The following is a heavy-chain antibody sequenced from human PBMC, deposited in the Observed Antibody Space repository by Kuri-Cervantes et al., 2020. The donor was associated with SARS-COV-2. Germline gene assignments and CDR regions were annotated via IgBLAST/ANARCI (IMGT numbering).Heavy chain of an antibody. D-gene: IGHD3-16*01. V-gene: IGHV1-18*01. J-gene: IGHJ3*02. CDR1: GGTFSSYA. CDR2: ISAYNGNT. Sequence: ASVKVSCKASGGTFSSYAISWVRQAPGQGLEWMGWISAYNGNTNYAQKLQGRVTMTTDTSTSTAYMGLRSLRSDDTAVYYCASLMLPGGGTNDAFDIWGQGTMVTVSS. CDR3: ASLMLPGGGTNDAFDI.